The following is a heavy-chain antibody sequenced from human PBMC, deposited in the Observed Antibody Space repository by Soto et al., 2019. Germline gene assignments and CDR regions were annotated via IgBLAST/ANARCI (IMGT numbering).Heavy chain of an antibody. J-gene: IGHJ6*02. CDR2: ILSNDEE. D-gene: IGHD2-15*01. CDR3: ARIRGYCSGGSCYFYYFAMDV. CDR1: GFSLSDADVG. Sequence: VTLKESGPVLVKPTETLTLTCTVSGFSLSDADVGVAWIRQPPGKALEWLAHILSNDEEVFSSSLRTRLTISKDTSRSQVVLTMSNMEPVDTATYYCARIRGYCSGGSCYFYYFAMDVWGQGTTVTVS. V-gene: IGHV2-26*01.